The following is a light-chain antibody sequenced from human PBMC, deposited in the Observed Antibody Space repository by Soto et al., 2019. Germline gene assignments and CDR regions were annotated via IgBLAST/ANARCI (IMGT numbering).Light chain of an antibody. CDR2: DAS. CDR1: QGISSY. Sequence: IQLTQSPCSLSSSLGDIVTITCRASQGISSYLAWYQQKPGKAPKLLIYDASTLQSGVPSRYSGSGSGTEFTLTISNLQPDDFATYYCQQYNAYPWTFGQGTKV. CDR3: QQYNAYPWT. V-gene: IGKV1-9*01. J-gene: IGKJ1*01.